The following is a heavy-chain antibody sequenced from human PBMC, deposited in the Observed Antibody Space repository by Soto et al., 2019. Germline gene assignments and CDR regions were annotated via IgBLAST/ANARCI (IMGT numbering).Heavy chain of an antibody. CDR1: GFTFSSYA. CDR2: ISGSGGST. Sequence: EVQLLESGGGLVQPGGSLRLSCAASGFTFSSYAMSWVRQAPGKWLEWFSAISGSGGSTYYADSVKGRFTISRDNSKNTLYLQMNSLRAEDTAVYYCAKGLVVVYWLDYWGQGTLVTFSS. V-gene: IGHV3-23*01. CDR3: AKGLVVVYWLDY. D-gene: IGHD3-22*01. J-gene: IGHJ4*02.